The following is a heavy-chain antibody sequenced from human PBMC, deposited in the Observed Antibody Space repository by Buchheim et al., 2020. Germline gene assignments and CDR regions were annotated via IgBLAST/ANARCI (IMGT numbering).Heavy chain of an antibody. J-gene: IGHJ5*02. CDR3: ARALTSPDMGVFDP. Sequence: QVQLVQSGAEVKKPGASVKVSCKASGYTFFNYHINWVRQATGQGPEWMGWVHPHNGHTGYAQKFQGRVTMTRNTSISTDYMELSSLRSEDTAVYYCARALTSPDMGVFDPWGQGTL. D-gene: IGHD3-16*01. CDR2: VHPHNGHT. V-gene: IGHV1-8*01. CDR1: GYTFFNYH.